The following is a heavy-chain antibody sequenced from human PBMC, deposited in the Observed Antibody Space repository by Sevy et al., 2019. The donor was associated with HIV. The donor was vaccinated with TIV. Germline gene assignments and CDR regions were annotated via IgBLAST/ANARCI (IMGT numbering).Heavy chain of an antibody. D-gene: IGHD6-13*01. J-gene: IGHJ4*02. CDR2: IGYDATDN. V-gene: IGHV3-30*02. Sequence: GGCLRLSCTASGFTFSYFGMHWVRQAPGKGLEWVAFIGYDATDNYYADSVKGRFAISRDNSKNTLFLQMNSLRPEDTAIYYCAKNTASAGTGGFDYWGQGALVTVSS. CDR1: GFTFSYFG. CDR3: AKNTASAGTGGFDY.